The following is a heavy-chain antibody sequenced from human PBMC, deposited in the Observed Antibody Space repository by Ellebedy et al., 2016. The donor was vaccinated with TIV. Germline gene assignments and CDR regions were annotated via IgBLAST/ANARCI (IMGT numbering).Heavy chain of an antibody. V-gene: IGHV3-33*01. CDR1: GFTFSNYA. CDR3: ARDMGRGYSYGSFDY. D-gene: IGHD5-18*01. J-gene: IGHJ4*02. CDR2: IWYDGSRK. Sequence: GGSLRLXXAASGFTFSNYAMHWVRQAPGKGLEWVAVIWYDGSRKEYGDSVKGRFTISRDNSEDTLYLQMNSLRVEDMAVYYCARDMGRGYSYGSFDYWGQGTLVTVSS.